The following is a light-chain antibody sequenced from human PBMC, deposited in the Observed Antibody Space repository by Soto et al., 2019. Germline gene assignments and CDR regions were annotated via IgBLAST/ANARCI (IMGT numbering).Light chain of an antibody. Sequence: DIQMTQSPSTLSASVGDRVTITCRASQSISSWLAWYQQKPGKAPKLLIYKASSLESGVPSRFSGSGSGTEFTLTISSLQPDDFASYSSQQYNSYPWTFGQGIKVDIK. J-gene: IGKJ1*01. CDR2: KAS. CDR1: QSISSW. CDR3: QQYNSYPWT. V-gene: IGKV1-5*03.